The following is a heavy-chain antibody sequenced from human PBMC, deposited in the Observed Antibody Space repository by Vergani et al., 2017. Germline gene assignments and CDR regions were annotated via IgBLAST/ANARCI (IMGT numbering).Heavy chain of an antibody. V-gene: IGHV1-46*03. J-gene: IGHJ4*02. D-gene: IGHD3-9*01. Sequence: QVQVVQSGAEVKKSGASVKVSCKTSGYTFSNYYMHWVRQAPGQGLEWMGIINPSGGHTNYAQKFQGRVTMTRDTSTSTVYMELSSLRSEDTSIYYGARGDYGILTGYRYWGQGTLVTVSA. CDR2: INPSGGHT. CDR3: ARGDYGILTGYRY. CDR1: GYTFSNYY.